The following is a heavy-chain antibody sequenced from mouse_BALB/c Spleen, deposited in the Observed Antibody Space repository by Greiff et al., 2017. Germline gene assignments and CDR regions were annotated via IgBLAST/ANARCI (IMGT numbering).Heavy chain of an antibody. CDR1: GFSLTGYG. D-gene: IGHD1-2*01. CDR2: IWGDGST. V-gene: IGHV2-6-7*01. J-gene: IGHJ1*01. Sequence: QAQLKESGPGLVAPSQSLSITCTVSGFSLTGYGVNWVRQPPGKGLEWLGMIWGDGSTDYNSALKSRLSISKDNSKSQVFLKMNSLQTDDTARYYSAREYYGTRYFDVWGAGTTVTVSS. CDR3: AREYYGTRYFDV.